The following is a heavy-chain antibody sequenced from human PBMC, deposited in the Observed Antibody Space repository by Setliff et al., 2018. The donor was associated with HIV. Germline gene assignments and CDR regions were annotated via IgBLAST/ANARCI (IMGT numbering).Heavy chain of an antibody. CDR2: ISYDGSNK. V-gene: IGHV3-30-3*01. CDR3: VKDINLGLSRYFHY. CDR1: GFTFSSYA. J-gene: IGHJ4*02. Sequence: GGSLRLSCAASGFTFSSYAMHWVRQAPGKGLEWVAVISYDGSNKYYADSVKGRFTISRDNSKNTLYLQMKTLRAEDTAVYYCVKDINLGLSRYFHYWGQGTLVTVSS.